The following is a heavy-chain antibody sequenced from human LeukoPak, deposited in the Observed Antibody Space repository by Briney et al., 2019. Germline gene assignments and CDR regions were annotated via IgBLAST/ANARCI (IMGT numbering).Heavy chain of an antibody. J-gene: IGHJ6*03. CDR2: ISGYNGNT. Sequence: ASVKVSCKASGYTFSSYGISWVRQAPGQGLEWMGWISGYNGNTDYAQKVQGRVTMTTDTSTSTAYMEQRSLRSDDTAVYYCARVWIAAGRPDDYYYSYMNVWGKGTTVTVSS. V-gene: IGHV1-18*01. CDR1: GYTFSSYG. CDR3: ARVWIAAGRPDDYYYSYMNV. D-gene: IGHD6-6*01.